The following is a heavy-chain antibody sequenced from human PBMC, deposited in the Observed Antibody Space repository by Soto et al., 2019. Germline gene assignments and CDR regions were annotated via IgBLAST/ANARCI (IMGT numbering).Heavy chain of an antibody. D-gene: IGHD6-6*01. CDR2: ISGSGGST. J-gene: IGHJ4*02. CDR3: AKNWATTRSSSSH. V-gene: IGHV3-23*01. Sequence: EVQLLESGGGLVQPGGSLRLSCAASGFTFSTYAMSWVRQAPGKGLEWVSAISGSGGSTYYADSVKGRFTISRDKSKKTLSLQMNSLRAEDTDVYYCAKNWATTRSSSSHWGQGTLVTVSS. CDR1: GFTFSTYA.